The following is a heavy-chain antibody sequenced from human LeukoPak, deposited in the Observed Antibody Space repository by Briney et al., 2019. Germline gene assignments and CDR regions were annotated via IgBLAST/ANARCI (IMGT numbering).Heavy chain of an antibody. CDR1: GGTFSSYA. J-gene: IGHJ4*02. V-gene: IGHV1-69*13. CDR2: IIPIFGTA. D-gene: IGHD3-3*01. Sequence: GAPVKVSCKASGGTFSSYAISWVRQAPGQGLEWMGGIIPIFGTANYAQKFQGRVTITADESTSTAYMELSSLRSEDTAVYYCARDRGVNYDFWSGYQDGYFDYWGQGTLVTVSS. CDR3: ARDRGVNYDFWSGYQDGYFDY.